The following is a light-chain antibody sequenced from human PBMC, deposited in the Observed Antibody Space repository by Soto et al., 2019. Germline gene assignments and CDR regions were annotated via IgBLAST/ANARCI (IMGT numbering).Light chain of an antibody. CDR2: GAS. Sequence: EIVLTQSPGTLSLSPGETATLSCRASQSVSSSYLAWYQQKPGQAPRLLIYGASSRATGIPDRFSGSGSGTAFTLTISRLEPEDFAVYYCQQYGSSPRTFGQGTKVEIK. CDR3: QQYGSSPRT. CDR1: QSVSSSY. J-gene: IGKJ1*01. V-gene: IGKV3-20*01.